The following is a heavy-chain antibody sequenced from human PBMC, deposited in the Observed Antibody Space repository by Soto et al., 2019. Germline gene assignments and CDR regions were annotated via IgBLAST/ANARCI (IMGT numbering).Heavy chain of an antibody. J-gene: IGHJ5*02. D-gene: IGHD3-3*01. CDR2: INHSGST. CDR3: ARGRGRITIFGVVINSALSNWFDP. Sequence: SLTCAVYGGSFSGYYWSWIRQPPGKGLEWIGEINHSGSTNYNPSLKSRVTISVDTSKNQFSLKLSSVTAADTAVYYCARGRGRITIFGVVINSALSNWFDPWGQGTLVTSPQ. CDR1: GGSFSGYY. V-gene: IGHV4-34*01.